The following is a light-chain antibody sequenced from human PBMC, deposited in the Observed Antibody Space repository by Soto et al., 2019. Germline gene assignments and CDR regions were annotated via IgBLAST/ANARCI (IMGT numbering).Light chain of an antibody. Sequence: DSQFTHSPAFLSASVVDRVTITFLASQGSSSYLAWCQQKPGKAPKLLIYAASTLQSGVPSRFSGSGSGTEFTLTISSLQPEDFATYYCQQFNSYLPLNFGGGTKVDIK. CDR3: QQFNSYLPLN. CDR2: AAS. J-gene: IGKJ4*01. CDR1: QGSSSY. V-gene: IGKV1-9*01.